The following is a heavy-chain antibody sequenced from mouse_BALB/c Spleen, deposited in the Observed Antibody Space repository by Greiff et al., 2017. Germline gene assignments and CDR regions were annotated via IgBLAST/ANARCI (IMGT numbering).Heavy chain of an antibody. CDR2: ISSGSSTI. V-gene: IGHV5-17*02. CDR3: ARDGNYAWFAY. CDR1: GFTFSSFG. D-gene: IGHD2-1*01. J-gene: IGHJ3*01. Sequence: EVNVVESGGGLVQPGGSRKLSCAASGFTFSSFGMHWVRQAPEKGLEWVAYISSGSSTIYYADTVKGRFTISRDNPKNTLFLQMTSLRSEDTAMYYCARDGNYAWFAYWGQGTLVTVSA.